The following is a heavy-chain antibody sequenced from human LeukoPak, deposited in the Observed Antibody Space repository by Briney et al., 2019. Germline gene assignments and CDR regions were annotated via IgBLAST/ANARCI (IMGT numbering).Heavy chain of an antibody. Sequence: GGSLRLSCAASGFTFSSYAMSWVRQAPGKGLGWVSAISGSGGGTYYADSVKSRFTISRDNSKNTLYLQMNSLRAEDTAVYYCAKGRTFIAVAAYDWGQGTLVTVSS. J-gene: IGHJ4*02. CDR3: AKGRTFIAVAAYD. CDR2: ISGSGGGT. D-gene: IGHD6-19*01. CDR1: GFTFSSYA. V-gene: IGHV3-23*01.